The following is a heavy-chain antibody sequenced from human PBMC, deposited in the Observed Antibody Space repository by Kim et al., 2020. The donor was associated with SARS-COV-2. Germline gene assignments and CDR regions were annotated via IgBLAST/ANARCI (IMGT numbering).Heavy chain of an antibody. D-gene: IGHD3-22*01. CDR3: ARTPASRIVVVIGGYYFDY. CDR1: GGSISSSSYY. J-gene: IGHJ4*02. CDR2: IYYSGST. V-gene: IGHV4-39*07. Sequence: SETLSLTCTVSGGSISSSSYYWGWIRQPPGKGLEWIGSIYYSGSTYYNPSLKSRVTISVDTSKNQFSLKLSSVTAADTAVYYCARTPASRIVVVIGGYYFDYWGQGTLVTVSS.